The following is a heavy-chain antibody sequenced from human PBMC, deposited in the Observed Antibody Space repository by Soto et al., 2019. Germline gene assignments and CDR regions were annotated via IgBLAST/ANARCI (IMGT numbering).Heavy chain of an antibody. CDR1: GFTFSNYA. CDR2: ISGSGGSP. CDR3: ARADPLRFLEWLLSY. J-gene: IGHJ4*02. D-gene: IGHD3-3*01. Sequence: PGGSLRLSCAASGFTFSNYAINWVRQAPGKGLEWVSTISGSGGSPYYADSVKGRFTISRDNSKNTLYLQMNSLRAGDSAVYYCARADPLRFLEWLLSYWGQGTLVTVSS. V-gene: IGHV3-23*01.